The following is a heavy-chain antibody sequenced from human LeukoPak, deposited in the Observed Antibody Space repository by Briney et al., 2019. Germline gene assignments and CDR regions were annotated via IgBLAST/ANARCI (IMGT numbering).Heavy chain of an antibody. D-gene: IGHD1-26*01. J-gene: IGHJ4*02. CDR2: MNPNSGNT. Sequence: ASVKVSCKASGYTFTSYEINWVRQATGQGLEWMGWMNPNSGNTGSAQKFQVRLTMTRNKSISTAYMELSSLRSEDTAVYFCARAVGATNHLDYWGQGTLVTVSS. V-gene: IGHV1-8*01. CDR1: GYTFTSYE. CDR3: ARAVGATNHLDY.